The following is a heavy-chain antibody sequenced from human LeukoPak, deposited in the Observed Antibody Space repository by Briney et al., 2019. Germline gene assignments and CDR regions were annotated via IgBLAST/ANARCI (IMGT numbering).Heavy chain of an antibody. CDR3: ARDRGGYSGSYFDY. J-gene: IGHJ4*02. D-gene: IGHD1-26*01. CDR1: GGSISSSNYY. Sequence: SETLSLTCTVSGGSISSSNYYWGWIRQPPGKGLEWIGSFYYTGSTYYSPSLKSRVTISVDTSKNQFSLKLSSVTAADTAVYYCARDRGGYSGSYFDYWGQGTLVTVSS. V-gene: IGHV4-39*07. CDR2: FYYTGST.